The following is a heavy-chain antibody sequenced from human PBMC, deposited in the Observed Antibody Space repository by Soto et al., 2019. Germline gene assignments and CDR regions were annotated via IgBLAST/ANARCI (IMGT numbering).Heavy chain of an antibody. CDR1: GYTFTSYG. J-gene: IGHJ4*02. Sequence: EASVKVSCKASGYTFTSYGISWVRQAPGQGLEWMGWISAYNGNTNYAQKLQGRVTMTTDTSTSTAYMELRSLRSDDTAVYYCARDSGVVVATTGVFDYWGQGTLVTVSS. CDR3: ARDSGVVVATTGVFDY. CDR2: ISAYNGNT. D-gene: IGHD5-12*01. V-gene: IGHV1-18*01.